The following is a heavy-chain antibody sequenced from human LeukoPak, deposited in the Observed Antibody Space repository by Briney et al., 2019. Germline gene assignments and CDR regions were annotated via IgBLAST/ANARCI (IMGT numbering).Heavy chain of an antibody. CDR3: ATGGLSVGATAIDY. V-gene: IGHV1-24*01. CDR2: FDPEDGET. D-gene: IGHD1-26*01. J-gene: IGHJ4*02. Sequence: ASVKVSCKVSGYTLTELSMHWVRQAPGKGLEWMGGFDPEDGETIYAQKFQGRVTMTEDTSTDTAYMELSSLRSEDTAVYYCATGGLSVGATAIDYWAREPWSPSPQ. CDR1: GYTLTELS.